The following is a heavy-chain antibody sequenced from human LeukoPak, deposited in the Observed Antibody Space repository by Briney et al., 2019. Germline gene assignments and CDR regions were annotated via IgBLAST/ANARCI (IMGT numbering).Heavy chain of an antibody. CDR2: IYHSGST. CDR3: ARDRVVMTAFDI. J-gene: IGHJ3*02. D-gene: IGHD3-3*01. Sequence: SQTLSLTCTVSGGSISSGDYYWSWIRQPPGKGLEWIGYIYHSGSTYYNPSLKSRVTISVDTSKNQFSLKLSSVTAADTAVYYCARDRVVMTAFDIWGQGTMVTVSS. V-gene: IGHV4-30-4*01. CDR1: GGSISSGDYY.